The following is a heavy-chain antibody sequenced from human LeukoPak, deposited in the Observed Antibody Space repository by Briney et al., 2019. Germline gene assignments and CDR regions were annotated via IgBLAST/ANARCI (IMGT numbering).Heavy chain of an antibody. J-gene: IGHJ4*02. D-gene: IGHD3-3*01. CDR2: IWYGGSNK. CDR1: GFTFSSYG. V-gene: IGHV3-30*02. Sequence: GGSLRLSCAASGFTFSSYGMHWVRQAPGKGLEWVAVIWYGGSNKYYADSVKGRFTISRDNSKNTLYLQMNSLRAEDTAVYYCAKGDRSYDFWSGYYTFDYWGQGTLVTVSS. CDR3: AKGDRSYDFWSGYYTFDY.